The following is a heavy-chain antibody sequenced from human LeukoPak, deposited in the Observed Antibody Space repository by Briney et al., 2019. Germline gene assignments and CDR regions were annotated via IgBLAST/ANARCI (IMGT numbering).Heavy chain of an antibody. J-gene: IGHJ4*02. D-gene: IGHD2-15*01. V-gene: IGHV1-2*02. CDR2: INPNSGGT. Sequence: ASVKVSCKASGHTFTGYYMHWVRQAPGQGLEWMGWINPNSGGTNYAQKFQGRVTMTRDTSISTAYMELSRLRSDDTAVYYCARGRRMVAATPFDYWGQGTLVTVSS. CDR3: ARGRRMVAATPFDY. CDR1: GHTFTGYY.